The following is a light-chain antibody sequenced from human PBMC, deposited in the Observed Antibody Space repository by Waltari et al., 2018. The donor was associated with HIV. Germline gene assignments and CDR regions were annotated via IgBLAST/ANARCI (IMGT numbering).Light chain of an antibody. CDR1: SSNIGADYF. Sequence: SVLTQPPSVSGAPGQRVTISCTGSSSNIGADYFVHWYQQLPGAAPKLLISGDSHRPSAFPDRFSGSKSGTSASLAITGLQAEDEADYYCQSYDSSLSGPVVFGGGTKLTVL. J-gene: IGLJ2*01. CDR3: QSYDSSLSGPVV. CDR2: GDS. V-gene: IGLV1-40*01.